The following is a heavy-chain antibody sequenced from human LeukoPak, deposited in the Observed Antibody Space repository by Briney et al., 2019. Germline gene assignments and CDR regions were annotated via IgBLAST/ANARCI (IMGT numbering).Heavy chain of an antibody. CDR2: IRYDGSNK. CDR3: AKPNFPGYSYERGAFDI. V-gene: IGHV3-30*02. D-gene: IGHD5-18*01. J-gene: IGHJ3*02. CDR1: GFTFSSYG. Sequence: GGSLRLSCAASGFTFSSYGMHWVRQAPGKGLEWVAFIRYDGSNKYYADSVKGRFTISRDNSKNTLYLQMNSLRAEDTAIYYCAKPNFPGYSYERGAFDIWGQGTMVTVSS.